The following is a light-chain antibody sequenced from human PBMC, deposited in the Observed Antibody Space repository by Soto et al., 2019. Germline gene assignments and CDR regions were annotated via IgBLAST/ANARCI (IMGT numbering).Light chain of an antibody. J-gene: IGLJ2*01. CDR3: SSYTSSSTLV. V-gene: IGLV2-14*01. CDR1: SSDVGGYNY. Sequence: QSALTQPASVSGSPGQSITISCTGTSSDVGGYNYVSWYQQHPGTAPKLIIFEVSNRPSGVSNRFSGSKSGNTASLTISGLQAEGEADYYCSSYTSSSTLVFGGGTQRTVL. CDR2: EVS.